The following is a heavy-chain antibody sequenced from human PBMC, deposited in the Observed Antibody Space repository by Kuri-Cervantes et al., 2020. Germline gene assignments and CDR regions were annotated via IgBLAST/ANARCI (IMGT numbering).Heavy chain of an antibody. Sequence: LSLTCAASGFSVSSNEMSWVRQAPGKGLEWVSVIYSGGSTNHADSVKGRFTISRDNSRNTLYLQMNSLRADDTAVYYCARSPKWYFDLWGRGTLVTVSS. CDR3: ARSPKWYFDL. CDR2: IYSGGST. J-gene: IGHJ2*01. CDR1: GFSVSSNE. V-gene: IGHV3-53*01.